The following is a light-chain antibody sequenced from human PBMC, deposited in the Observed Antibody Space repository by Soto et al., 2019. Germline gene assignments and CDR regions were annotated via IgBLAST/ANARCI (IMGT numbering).Light chain of an antibody. Sequence: EIQLNQCGYQKIASAGGRVRMYIWASQSISSYLNWYQQKPGKAPKVLIYHTSSLQSGVPSRFSGGVSGTDFTLIIGRLQPEDVATYDCQRSYSTPRTFGHGTKVDIK. V-gene: IGKV1-39*01. CDR2: HTS. CDR3: QRSYSTPRT. J-gene: IGKJ1*01. CDR1: QSISSY.